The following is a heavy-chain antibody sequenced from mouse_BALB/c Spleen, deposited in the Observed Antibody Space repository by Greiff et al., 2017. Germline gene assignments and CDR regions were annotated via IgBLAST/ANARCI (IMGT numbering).Heavy chain of an antibody. CDR2: IWGDGST. CDR1: GFSLTGYG. D-gene: IGHD2-2*01. V-gene: IGHV2-6-7*01. J-gene: IGHJ4*01. CDR3: ARYGYYYAMDY. Sequence: QVQLQQSGPGLVAPSQSLSITCTVSGFSLTGYGVNWVRQPPGKGLEWLGMIWGDGSTDYNSALKSRLSISKDNSKSQVFLKMNSLQTDDTARYYCARYGYYYAMDYWGQGTSVTVSS.